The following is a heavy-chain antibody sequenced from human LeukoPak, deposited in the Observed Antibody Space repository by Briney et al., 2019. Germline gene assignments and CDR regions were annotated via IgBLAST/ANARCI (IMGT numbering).Heavy chain of an antibody. V-gene: IGHV3-9*01. J-gene: IGHJ6*03. CDR3: AKDYYGSEYYYYMDV. Sequence: GGSLRLSCAASGFTFDDYAMHWVRQAPGKGLGWVSGISWNSGSIGYADSVKGRFTISRDNAKNSLYLQMNSLRAEDTALYYCAKDYYGSEYYYYMDVWGKGTTVTVSS. CDR1: GFTFDDYA. CDR2: ISWNSGSI. D-gene: IGHD3-10*01.